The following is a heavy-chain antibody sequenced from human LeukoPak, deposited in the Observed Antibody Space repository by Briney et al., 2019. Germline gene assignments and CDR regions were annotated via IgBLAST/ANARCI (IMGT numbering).Heavy chain of an antibody. Sequence: SGGSLRLSCAASGFALSTYWMTGVRQAPGQGLEWVANIKEDGSEKYYVDSVKGRFTISRDNARDSLYLQMNSLRVEDTAMYFCARDGYYDTSGLDYWGQGTLVTVSS. CDR3: ARDGYYDTSGLDY. J-gene: IGHJ4*02. CDR1: GFALSTYW. V-gene: IGHV3-7*01. D-gene: IGHD3-22*01. CDR2: IKEDGSEK.